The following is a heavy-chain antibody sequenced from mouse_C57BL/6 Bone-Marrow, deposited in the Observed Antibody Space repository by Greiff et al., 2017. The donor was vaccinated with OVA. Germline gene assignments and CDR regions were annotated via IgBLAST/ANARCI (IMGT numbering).Heavy chain of an antibody. V-gene: IGHV1-26*01. CDR3: ARREDAWFAY. Sequence: EVQLQQSGPELVKPGASVKISCKASGYTFTDYYMNWVKQSHGKSLEWIGDINPNNGGTSYNQKFKGKATLTVDKSSSTAYMELRSLTSEDSAVYYCARREDAWFAYWGQGTLVTVSA. CDR1: GYTFTDYY. J-gene: IGHJ3*01. CDR2: INPNNGGT.